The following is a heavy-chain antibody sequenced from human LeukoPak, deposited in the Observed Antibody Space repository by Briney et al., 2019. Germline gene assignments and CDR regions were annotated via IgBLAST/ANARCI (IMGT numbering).Heavy chain of an antibody. CDR3: AKLPYYYDSSGYYSIPDDY. J-gene: IGHJ4*02. CDR2: ISGSGGST. CDR1: GLTFSSYA. D-gene: IGHD3-22*01. Sequence: GGSLRLSCAASGLTFSSYAMSWVRQAPGKGLEWVSAISGSGGSTYYADSVKGRFTISRDNSKNTLYLQMNSLRAEDTAVYYCAKLPYYYDSSGYYSIPDDYWGQGTLVTVSS. V-gene: IGHV3-23*01.